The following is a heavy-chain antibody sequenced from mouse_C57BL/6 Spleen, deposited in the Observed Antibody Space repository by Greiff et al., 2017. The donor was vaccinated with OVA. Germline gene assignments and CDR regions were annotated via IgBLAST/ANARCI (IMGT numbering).Heavy chain of an antibody. CDR2: IYPSSGYT. Sequence: VQLVESGAELAKPGASVKLSCKASGYTFTSYWMHWVKQRPGQGLEWIGYIYPSSGYTKYNQKFKDKATLTADKSSSTAYMQLSSLTYEDSAVDDGERGGYGSSFYFDDWGTGTTVTVSS. J-gene: IGHJ1*03. V-gene: IGHV1-7*01. CDR3: ERGGYGSSFYFDD. D-gene: IGHD1-1*01. CDR1: GYTFTSYW.